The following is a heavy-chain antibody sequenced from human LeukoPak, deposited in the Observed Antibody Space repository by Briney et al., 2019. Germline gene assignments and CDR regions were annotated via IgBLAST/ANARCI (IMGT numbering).Heavy chain of an antibody. J-gene: IGHJ4*02. CDR2: IKSKTDGGTT. D-gene: IGHD3-10*01. V-gene: IGHV3-15*01. CDR1: GFTFSNAW. Sequence: GGSLRLSCAASGFTFSNAWMSWVRQAPGKGLEWVGRIKSKTDGGTTDYAAPVKGRFTISRDDSKNTLYLQMNSLKTEDTAVYYRTTATYGSGSSTSHYWGQGTLVTVSS. CDR3: TTATYGSGSSTSHY.